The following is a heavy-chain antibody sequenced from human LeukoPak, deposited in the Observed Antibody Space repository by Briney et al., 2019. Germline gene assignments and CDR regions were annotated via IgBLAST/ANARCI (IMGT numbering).Heavy chain of an antibody. CDR2: INPNSGGT. Sequence: ASVKVSCNASGYTFTGYYMHWVRQAPGQGLEWMGWINPNSGGTHYAQRFQGRVTMTRDTSISTAYMELSRLRSDDTAVYYCARDRLSRRDAYNWVHWGQGTLVTVSS. CDR1: GYTFTGYY. CDR3: ARDRLSRRDAYNWVH. V-gene: IGHV1-2*02. J-gene: IGHJ4*02. D-gene: IGHD5-24*01.